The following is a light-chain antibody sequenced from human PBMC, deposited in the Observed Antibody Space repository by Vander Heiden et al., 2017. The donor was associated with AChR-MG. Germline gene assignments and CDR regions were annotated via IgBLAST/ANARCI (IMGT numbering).Light chain of an antibody. V-gene: IGKV1-13*02. Sequence: AIQLTQSPSSLSASVGDRVTITFRESQGISIALAWYQKKPGKASKLMIYDACSVESGVPSRFSGSGSGTDFTITISSLQHEDVATYYCQQFNSYLSFGPGTKVDIK. CDR2: DAC. J-gene: IGKJ3*01. CDR1: QGISIA. CDR3: QQFNSYLS.